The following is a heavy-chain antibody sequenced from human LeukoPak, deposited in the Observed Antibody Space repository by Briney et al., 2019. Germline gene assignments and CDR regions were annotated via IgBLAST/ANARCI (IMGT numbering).Heavy chain of an antibody. D-gene: IGHD3-22*01. CDR3: AKDGGHYYDSSGYSDH. J-gene: IGHJ4*02. CDR2: ISGSGGST. Sequence: PGGSLRLSCAASGFTFSSYSMNWVRQAPGKGLEWVSAISGSGGSTYYADSVKGRFTISRDNSKNTLYLQMNSLRAEDTAVYYCAKDGGHYYDSSGYSDHWGQGTLVTVSS. V-gene: IGHV3-23*01. CDR1: GFTFSSYS.